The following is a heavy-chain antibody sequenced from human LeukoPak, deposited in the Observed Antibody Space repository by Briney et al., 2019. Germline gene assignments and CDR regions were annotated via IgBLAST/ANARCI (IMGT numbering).Heavy chain of an antibody. CDR3: AKARGYCGDGSCYFFDY. J-gene: IGHJ4*02. D-gene: IGHD2-15*01. CDR2: ITSSGIT. V-gene: IGHV3-23*01. CDR1: GFTFSNYG. Sequence: GGTLRLSCAASGFTFSNYGMNWVRQAPGKGLEWVSGITSSGITYYADSVKGRFTISRDNSKNTLYLEMNSLRAEDTAAYYCAKARGYCGDGSCYFFDYWGQGTLVTVSS.